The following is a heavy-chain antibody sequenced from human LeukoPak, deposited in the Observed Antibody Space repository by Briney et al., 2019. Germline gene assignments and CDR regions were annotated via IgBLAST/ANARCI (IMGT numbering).Heavy chain of an antibody. J-gene: IGHJ4*02. CDR2: ISTSGSST. CDR3: AREPGNNGDLDY. Sequence: GGSLRLSCAASGFTFSTYNMNWVRQAPGKRLEWVSSISTSGSSTFYADSMKGRFTISRDNAKSSLYLQMSSLRAEDTAVYYCAREPGNNGDLDYWGQGTLVTVSS. CDR1: GFTFSTYN. D-gene: IGHD4-17*01. V-gene: IGHV3-21*01.